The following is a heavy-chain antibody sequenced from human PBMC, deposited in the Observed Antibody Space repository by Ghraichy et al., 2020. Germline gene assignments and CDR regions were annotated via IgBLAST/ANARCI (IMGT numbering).Heavy chain of an antibody. CDR1: GGSFSGYY. CDR2: INHSGST. J-gene: IGHJ4*02. CDR3: ASFHIGLDY. Sequence: SETLSLTCAVYGGSFSGYYWSWIRQPPGKGLEWIGEINHSGSTNYNPSLKSRFTISVDTSKNQFSLKLSSVTAADTAVYYCASFHIGLDYWGQGTLVTVSS. V-gene: IGHV4-34*01.